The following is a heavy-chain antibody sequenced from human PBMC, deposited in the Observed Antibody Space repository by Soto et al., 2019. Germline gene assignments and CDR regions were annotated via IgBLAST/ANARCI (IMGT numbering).Heavy chain of an antibody. V-gene: IGHV3-23*01. J-gene: IGHJ1*01. Sequence: GGSLRLSCAASGFTFSSYAMSWVRQAPGKGLEWVSAISGSGGSTYYADSVKGRFTISRDNSKNTLYLQMNSLRAEDTAVYYCAKDFKGYSSSWSEYFQHWGQGTLVTVSS. CDR2: ISGSGGST. D-gene: IGHD6-13*01. CDR3: AKDFKGYSSSWSEYFQH. CDR1: GFTFSSYA.